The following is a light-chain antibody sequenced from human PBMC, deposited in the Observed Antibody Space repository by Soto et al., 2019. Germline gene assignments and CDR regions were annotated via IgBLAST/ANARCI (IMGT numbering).Light chain of an antibody. CDR3: RSSTSSSTLLV. Sequence: QSALTQHASVSGSPGQSITISCTGTSSDVGVYYSVSWYQQHPGKVPKLMIYEVSNRPSGVSDRFSGSKSGNTASLTISGVQPAEEADYYCRSSTSSSTLLVFGTGTRAT. CDR1: SSDVGVYYS. CDR2: EVS. V-gene: IGLV2-14*01. J-gene: IGLJ1*01.